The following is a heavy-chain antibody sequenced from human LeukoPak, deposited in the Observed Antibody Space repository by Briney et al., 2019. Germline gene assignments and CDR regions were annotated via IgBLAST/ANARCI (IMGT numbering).Heavy chain of an antibody. D-gene: IGHD2-15*01. CDR3: ARGSCSGGSCYLDY. J-gene: IGHJ4*02. CDR2: ISSSSSTI. Sequence: PGGSLRLSCAASGFTFSSYSMNWVRQAPGKGLEWVSYISSSSSTIHYADSVKGRFTISRDNAKNSLYLQMNSLRAEDTAVYYCARGSCSGGSCYLDYWGQGTLVTASS. V-gene: IGHV3-48*01. CDR1: GFTFSSYS.